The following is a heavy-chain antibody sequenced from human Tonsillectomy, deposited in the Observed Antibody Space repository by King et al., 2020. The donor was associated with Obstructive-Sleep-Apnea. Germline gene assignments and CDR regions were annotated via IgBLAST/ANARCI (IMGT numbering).Heavy chain of an antibody. D-gene: IGHD3-10*01. CDR1: GFSFDDYA. CDR2: ISWDSGTI. CDR3: TRELEYFASGSFYKTKYYYYYGTDV. V-gene: IGHV3-9*01. J-gene: IGHJ6*02. Sequence: VQLVESGGGLVQPGRSLRLSCAASGFSFDDYAMHWVRQAPGKGLEWVSGISWDSGTIGYADSVKGRFTLSRDNANNSLYLEMNSLRAEDTALYYCTRELEYFASGSFYKTKYYYYYGTDVWGQGTTVTASS.